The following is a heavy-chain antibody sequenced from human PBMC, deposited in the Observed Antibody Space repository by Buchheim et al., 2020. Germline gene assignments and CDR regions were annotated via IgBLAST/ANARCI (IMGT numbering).Heavy chain of an antibody. CDR3: ARWADYGGKRHFDY. J-gene: IGHJ4*02. D-gene: IGHD4-23*01. Sequence: QLQLQESGPGLVKPSETLSLTCTVSGGSVSSSSYYWGWIRQPPGKGLEWIGSIYYSGTTYYNPSLKSRVTISVDTAKNPFSLKLNSVTAADTALYYCARWADYGGKRHFDYWGQGTL. V-gene: IGHV4-39*01. CDR1: GGSVSSSSYY. CDR2: IYYSGTT.